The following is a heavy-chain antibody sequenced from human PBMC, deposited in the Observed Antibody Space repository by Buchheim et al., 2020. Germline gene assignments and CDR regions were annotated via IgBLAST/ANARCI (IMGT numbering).Heavy chain of an antibody. V-gene: IGHV4-34*12. CDR2: ILYNGNT. D-gene: IGHD5-24*01. Sequence: QVQLQQWGAGLLKPSETLSLTCAVYGGSFSGYYWSWIRQPPGKGLEWIGSILYNGNTYYNPSLKSRVTVFVDTSKNQFSLKLSSVTAADTAVYYCATQRRDGYNFWDYWGQGTL. J-gene: IGHJ4*02. CDR3: ATQRRDGYNFWDY. CDR1: GGSFSGYY.